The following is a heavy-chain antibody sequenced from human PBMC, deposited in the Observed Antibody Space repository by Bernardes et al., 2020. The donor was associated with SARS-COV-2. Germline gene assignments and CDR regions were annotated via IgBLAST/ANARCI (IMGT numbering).Heavy chain of an antibody. D-gene: IGHD3-16*01. CDR3: AKNYDYVWGSSRPYYFDY. V-gene: IGHV3-7*03. CDR1: GFTFSNYW. Sequence: GGSLRLSCAASGFTFSNYWMTWVRQAPGKGLEWVANINQDGGDKNYVDSVKGRFTISRDNAQNSVHLQMNSLRAEDTAVYYCAKNYDYVWGSSRPYYFDYWGQGTLVTVS. CDR2: INQDGGDK. J-gene: IGHJ4*02.